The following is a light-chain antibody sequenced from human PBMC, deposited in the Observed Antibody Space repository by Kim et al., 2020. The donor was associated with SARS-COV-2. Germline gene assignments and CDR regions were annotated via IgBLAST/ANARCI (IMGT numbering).Light chain of an antibody. CDR1: LRTILSNY. J-gene: IGLJ3*02. V-gene: IGLV6-57*03. CDR2: EDS. CDR3: QSYDNDGNQV. Sequence: TVTTSCTPSLRTILSNYVQWYQQRPGSAPIAVVFEDSERPSWVPGRLSGSIDSASNSASRTIAGLQTEDEADYYCQSYDNDGNQVFGGGTKLTVL.